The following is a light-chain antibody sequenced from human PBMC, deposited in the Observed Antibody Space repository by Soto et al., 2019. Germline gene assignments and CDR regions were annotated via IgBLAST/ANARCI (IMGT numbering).Light chain of an antibody. J-gene: IGKJ4*01. Sequence: EIVMTQSPATLSVSPGERATLSCRASQSVSSNLAWYQRKPGQAPRLLIYGASTRATGIPARFSGSGSGTEFTLTISSLQSEDFAVYYCQQYNNWPPLTFGGGTKVGIK. V-gene: IGKV3-15*01. CDR1: QSVSSN. CDR3: QQYNNWPPLT. CDR2: GAS.